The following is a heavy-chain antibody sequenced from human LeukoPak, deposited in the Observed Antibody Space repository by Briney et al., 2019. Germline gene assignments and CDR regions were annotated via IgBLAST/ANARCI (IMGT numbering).Heavy chain of an antibody. CDR1: GFTSSSYS. J-gene: IGHJ4*02. CDR2: ISSSSSYI. V-gene: IGHV3-21*01. Sequence: GGSLRLSCAASGFTSSSYSMNWVRQAPGKGLEWVSSISSSSSYIYYADPVKGRFTISRDNAKNSLYLQMNSLRAEDTAVYYCARESSGWYSRYIDYWGQGTLVTVSS. CDR3: ARESSGWYSRYIDY. D-gene: IGHD6-19*01.